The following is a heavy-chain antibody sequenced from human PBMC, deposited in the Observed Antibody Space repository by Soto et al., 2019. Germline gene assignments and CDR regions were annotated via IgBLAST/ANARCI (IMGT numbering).Heavy chain of an antibody. CDR2: ISGSGGST. V-gene: IGHV3-23*01. Sequence: PGGSLRLSCAASGFTFSSYAMSWVRQAPGKGLEWVSAISGSGGSTYYADSVKGRFTISRDNSKNTLYLQMNSLRAEDTAVYYCAKGWSWYGFYGMDVWGQGTTVTVSS. J-gene: IGHJ6*02. CDR1: GFTFSSYA. CDR3: AKGWSWYGFYGMDV. D-gene: IGHD6-13*01.